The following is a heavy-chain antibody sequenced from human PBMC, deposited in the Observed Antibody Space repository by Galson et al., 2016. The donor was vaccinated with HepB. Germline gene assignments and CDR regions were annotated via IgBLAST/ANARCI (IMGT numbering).Heavy chain of an antibody. J-gene: IGHJ4*02. CDR2: VSGSGRST. Sequence: SLRLSCAASGFSFSSFAMAWVRQAPGKGLEWVSVVSGSGRSTYYADSVKGRFTISRDNYKKTLYLQMNSLRAEDTAVYYCARDDDYVWGTYRYTRTVPQYHFDYWGQGTLVTISS. CDR3: ARDDDYVWGTYRYTRTVPQYHFDY. D-gene: IGHD3-16*02. V-gene: IGHV3-23*01. CDR1: GFSFSSFA.